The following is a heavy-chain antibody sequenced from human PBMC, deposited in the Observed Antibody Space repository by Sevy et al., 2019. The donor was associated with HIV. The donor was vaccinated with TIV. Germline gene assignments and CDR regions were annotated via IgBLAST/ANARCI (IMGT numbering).Heavy chain of an antibody. J-gene: IGHJ4*02. Sequence: ASVKVSCKASGFTFNTYGFTWVRQAPGQGLEWMGWISGYNGNTKYSQKFQDRVTMTTDTSTTTVYMNLRSLRSDDTAVYYCARFFSNKWYFDYWGQGTLVTVYS. CDR1: GFTFNTYG. CDR2: ISGYNGNT. D-gene: IGHD4-4*01. V-gene: IGHV1-18*01. CDR3: ARFFSNKWYFDY.